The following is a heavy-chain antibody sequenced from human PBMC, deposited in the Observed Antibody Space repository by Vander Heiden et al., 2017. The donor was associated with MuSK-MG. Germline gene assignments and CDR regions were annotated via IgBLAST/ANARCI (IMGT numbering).Heavy chain of an antibody. D-gene: IGHD3-16*01. CDR3: ARGHPATVLYSYYYYGLDL. CDR1: GFTFSSFG. J-gene: IGHJ6*02. Sequence: EEQLVESGGGLVQPGGSLRLSCAASGFTFSSFGMAWVRQAPGRGFEYVSAISSDGGSTYYANSVKGRFTISRDNSKNTLFLQMGSLRPEDMAVYYCARGHPATVLYSYYYYGLDLWGQGTTVTVSS. V-gene: IGHV3-64*01. CDR2: ISSDGGST.